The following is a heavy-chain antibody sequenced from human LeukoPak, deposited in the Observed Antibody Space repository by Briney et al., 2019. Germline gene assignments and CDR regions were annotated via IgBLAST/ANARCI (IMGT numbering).Heavy chain of an antibody. D-gene: IGHD6-13*01. J-gene: IGHJ4*02. CDR1: GFTLSAYA. CDR2: ISYDGSNK. Sequence: GRSLRLSCAASGFTLSAYAMHWVRQAPGKGLEWVAHISYDGSNKYYADFVKGRFTISRDSSKNTLYLQVNSLRAEDTAVYYCAKEGLGSSWYPNYFDYWGQGTLVTVSS. CDR3: AKEGLGSSWYPNYFDY. V-gene: IGHV3-30*18.